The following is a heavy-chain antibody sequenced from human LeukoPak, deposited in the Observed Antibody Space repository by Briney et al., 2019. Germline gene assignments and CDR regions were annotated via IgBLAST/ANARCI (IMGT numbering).Heavy chain of an antibody. CDR2: IYISGTT. V-gene: IGHV4-61*02. D-gene: IGHD1-26*01. J-gene: IGHJ4*02. CDR1: GGSISSGSYY. CDR3: ARAAHSGSLAPFDY. Sequence: TLSLTCTVSGGSISSGSYYWSWIRQPAGKGLEWIGRIYISGTTNYNPSLKSRVTTSVDTSKNQFSLKRSSVTAADTGVYYCARAAHSGSLAPFDYWGQGTLVTVSS.